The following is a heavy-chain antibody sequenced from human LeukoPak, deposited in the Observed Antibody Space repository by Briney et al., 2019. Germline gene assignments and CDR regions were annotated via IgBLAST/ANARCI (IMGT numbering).Heavy chain of an antibody. CDR3: ATGESSVPTIFDF. Sequence: GGSLRLSCAASGFTVSSNYMSWVRQAPGKGLEWVSVIYSGGSTYYADSVKGRFTISRHNSKNTLYLQMNSLKTEDTAQYYCATGESSVPTIFDFWGQGTLVTVSS. CDR1: GFTVSSNY. CDR2: IYSGGST. D-gene: IGHD5-12*01. J-gene: IGHJ4*02. V-gene: IGHV3-53*01.